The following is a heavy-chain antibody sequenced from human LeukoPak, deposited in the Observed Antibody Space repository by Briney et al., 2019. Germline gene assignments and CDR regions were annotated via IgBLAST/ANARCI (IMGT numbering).Heavy chain of an antibody. D-gene: IGHD1-7*01. J-gene: IGHJ4*02. CDR2: IKSKTAGGTT. CDR1: GFTFSNAW. V-gene: IGHV3-15*01. Sequence: PGGSLRLSCAASGFTFSNAWMTWVRPAPGKGLEWVGRIKSKTAGGTTDYAAPVKGRFTLSRDDSQNTLYLQMNSLNAEDTAVYYCTALILGTTVSNYWGQGTPVTVSS. CDR3: TALILGTTVSNY.